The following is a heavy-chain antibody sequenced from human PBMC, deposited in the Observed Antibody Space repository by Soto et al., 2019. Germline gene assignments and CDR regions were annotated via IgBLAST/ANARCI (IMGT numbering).Heavy chain of an antibody. CDR3: AREMWVRGVSWFDP. CDR2: INPNSGGT. CDR1: GYTFTGYY. Sequence: EASVKVSCKASGYTFTGYYMHWVRQAPGQGLEWMGWINPNSGGTNYAQKFQGWVTMTRDTSISTAYMELSRLRSDDTAVYYCAREMWVRGVSWFDPWGQGTLVTVSS. D-gene: IGHD3-10*01. V-gene: IGHV1-2*04. J-gene: IGHJ5*02.